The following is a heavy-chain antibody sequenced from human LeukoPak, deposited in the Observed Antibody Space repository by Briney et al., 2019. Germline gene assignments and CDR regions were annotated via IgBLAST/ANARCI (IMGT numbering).Heavy chain of an antibody. V-gene: IGHV1-2*06. Sequence: ASVKVSCKASGYTFTGYYMHWVRQAPGQGLEWMGRINPNSGGTNYAQKFQGRVTMTRDTSISTAYMELSRLRSDDTAVYYCARDLPVYYYDSSGYLSDYWGQGTPVTVSS. CDR3: ARDLPVYYYDSSGYLSDY. J-gene: IGHJ4*02. D-gene: IGHD3-22*01. CDR2: INPNSGGT. CDR1: GYTFTGYY.